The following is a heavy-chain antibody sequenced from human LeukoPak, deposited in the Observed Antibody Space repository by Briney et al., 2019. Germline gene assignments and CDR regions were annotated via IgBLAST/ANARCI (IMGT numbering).Heavy chain of an antibody. CDR2: ISSSSYI. Sequence: GGSLRLSCAASGFTFSSYSMNWVRQAPGKGLEWVSSISSSSYIYYADSVKGRFTISRDNAKNSLYLQMNSLRAEDTAVYCCARDPARLGFEDYWGQGTLVTVSS. CDR1: GFTFSSYS. CDR3: ARDPARLGFEDY. V-gene: IGHV3-21*01. D-gene: IGHD3-9*01. J-gene: IGHJ4*02.